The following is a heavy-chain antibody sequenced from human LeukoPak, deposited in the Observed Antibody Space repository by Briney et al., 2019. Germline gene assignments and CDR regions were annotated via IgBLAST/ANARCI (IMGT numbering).Heavy chain of an antibody. J-gene: IGHJ4*02. Sequence: GGSLRLSCATSGFTFSDYAMSWVRQAPGKGLEWVSVISGTGSATYYADSVKGRFTISRDNSKNTLYLQMNSLRAEDTAVYYCARDGGSGWSSAFLDHWGQGTLVAVSS. D-gene: IGHD6-19*01. V-gene: IGHV3-23*01. CDR2: ISGTGSAT. CDR1: GFTFSDYA. CDR3: ARDGGSGWSSAFLDH.